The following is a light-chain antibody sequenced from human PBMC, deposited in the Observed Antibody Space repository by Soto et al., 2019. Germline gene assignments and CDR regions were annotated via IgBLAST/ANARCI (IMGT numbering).Light chain of an antibody. V-gene: IGKV1-33*01. CDR2: DAS. CDR3: QQYNSYSPT. Sequence: DIQMTQSPSSLSASVGDRVTIACQASQDIRNFLNWYQQKPGKAPKLLIYDASNLETGVPSRFSGSGSETEFTLTISGLQPGDSATYYCQQYNSYSPTFGQGTKVDIK. CDR1: QDIRNF. J-gene: IGKJ1*01.